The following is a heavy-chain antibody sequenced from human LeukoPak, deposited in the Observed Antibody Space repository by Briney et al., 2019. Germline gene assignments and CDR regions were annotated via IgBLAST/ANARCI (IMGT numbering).Heavy chain of an antibody. D-gene: IGHD1-26*01. CDR1: GYTFTSYD. CDR3: ARLSRSDGAFDI. V-gene: IGHV1-8*01. J-gene: IGHJ3*02. Sequence: EASVKVSCKASGYTFTSYDINWVRQATGQGLEWMGWINPNSGNTGYAQKFQGRVTMTRNTSISTAYMELSSLRSEDTAVYYCARLSRSDGAFDIWGQGTMVTVSS. CDR2: INPNSGNT.